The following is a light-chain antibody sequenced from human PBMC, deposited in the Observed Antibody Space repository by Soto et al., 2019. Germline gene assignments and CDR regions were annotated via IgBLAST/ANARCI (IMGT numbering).Light chain of an antibody. CDR1: SSDVGAYNY. Sequence: QSALTQPASVSGSPGQPITISCTGTSSDVGAYNYVSWYQLHPGKAPKLMIYEVSNRPSGVSYRFSGSKSGNTASLTISGLQAEDEADYFCSSYSISTAYLFGTGTKLTVL. V-gene: IGLV2-14*01. CDR2: EVS. J-gene: IGLJ1*01. CDR3: SSYSISTAYL.